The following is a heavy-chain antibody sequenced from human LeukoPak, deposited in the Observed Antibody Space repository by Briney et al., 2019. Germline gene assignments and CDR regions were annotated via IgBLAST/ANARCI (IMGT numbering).Heavy chain of an antibody. CDR2: IYYSGST. V-gene: IGHV4-59*08. J-gene: IGHJ4*02. CDR3: ARQNSYGAFGY. D-gene: IGHD5-18*01. Sequence: WIGYIYYSGSTNYNPSLKSRVTISVDTSKNQFSLKLSSVTAADTAVYYCARQNSYGAFGYWGQGTLVTVSS.